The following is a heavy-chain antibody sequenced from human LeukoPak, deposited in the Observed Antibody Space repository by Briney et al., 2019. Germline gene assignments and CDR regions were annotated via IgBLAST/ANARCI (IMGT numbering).Heavy chain of an antibody. D-gene: IGHD3-10*01. Sequence: ASVKVSCKASGYTFTGYYMHWVRQAPGQGLEWMGWINPNSGGTNYAQKFQGWVTMTRDTSISTAYMELSRLRSDDTAVYYCARGFVLLWFGDLYGMDVWGQGTTVTVSS. CDR3: ARGFVLLWFGDLYGMDV. CDR2: INPNSGGT. J-gene: IGHJ6*02. V-gene: IGHV1-2*04. CDR1: GYTFTGYY.